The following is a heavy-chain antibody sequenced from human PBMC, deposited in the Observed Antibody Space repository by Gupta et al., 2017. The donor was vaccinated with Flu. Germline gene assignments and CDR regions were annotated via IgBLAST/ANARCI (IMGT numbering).Heavy chain of an antibody. Sequence: QVTLKESGPVLVKRRETLTLTCTGSGFSLSNARMGVSWIRQPPGKALEWLAHIFSNDEKSYSTSLKSRLTISKDTSKSQVVLTMTNMDPVETPTYYCARIQDTDYDSLTGYGYDYWGQGTLVTVSP. V-gene: IGHV2-26*01. CDR3: ARIQDTDYDSLTGYGYDY. D-gene: IGHD3-9*01. J-gene: IGHJ4*02. CDR1: GFSLSNARMG. CDR2: IFSNDEK.